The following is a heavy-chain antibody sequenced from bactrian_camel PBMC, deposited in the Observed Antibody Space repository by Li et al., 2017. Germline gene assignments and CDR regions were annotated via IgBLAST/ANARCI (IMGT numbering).Heavy chain of an antibody. Sequence: HVQLVESGGGLVQPGGSLRLSCGASGFTFSTYWMYWVRQAPGEGLEWVSTINSTGGSTYYADSVKGRFTISRDNAKNTVYLQLNSLKTEDMGMYYCTKGGQSGAWYEWKYWGQGTQVTVS. J-gene: IGHJ4*01. CDR2: INSTGGST. V-gene: IGHV3S1*01. D-gene: IGHD7*01. CDR1: GFTFSTYW. CDR3: TKGGQSGAWYEWKY.